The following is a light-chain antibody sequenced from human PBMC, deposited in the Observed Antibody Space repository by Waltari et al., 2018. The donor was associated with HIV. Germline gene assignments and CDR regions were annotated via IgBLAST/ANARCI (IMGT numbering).Light chain of an antibody. V-gene: IGKV3-20*01. CDR3: QQYSIAPWT. CDR2: GAS. J-gene: IGKJ1*01. CDR1: QTVDRNC. Sequence: EIVLTQSLGTLSLSQGERATLSCRASQTVDRNCLAWYQQTPGQAPRLLIYGASSRATGVPDRFSGSGSGTDFTLTISRLEPEDFAVFYCQQYSIAPWTFGQGTKVEV.